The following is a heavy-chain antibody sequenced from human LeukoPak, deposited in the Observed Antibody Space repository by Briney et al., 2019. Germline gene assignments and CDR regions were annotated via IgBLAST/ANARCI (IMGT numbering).Heavy chain of an antibody. Sequence: GASVKVSCKGSGYTLTSYDINWVRQATGQGLEWMGWMNPNSGRTGYAQNFQGRITITRNTSISTAHMELSSLRSEDTAVYYCTRETSSRYFDYWGQGTLVTVSS. CDR2: MNPNSGRT. CDR1: GYTLTSYD. J-gene: IGHJ4*02. CDR3: TRETSSRYFDY. V-gene: IGHV1-8*01.